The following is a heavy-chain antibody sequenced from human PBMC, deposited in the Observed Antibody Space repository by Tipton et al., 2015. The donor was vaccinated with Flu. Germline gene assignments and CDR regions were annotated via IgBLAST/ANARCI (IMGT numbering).Heavy chain of an antibody. Sequence: TLSLTCTVSGGSVSSSSYYWGWIRQPPGMGLEWIGIIYYSGTTSYNSSLRSRVTISEDTSKNQFSLRLTSVTAADAAVYYCAGGRFGGYGMDVWGQGTTVSVSS. J-gene: IGHJ6*02. CDR2: IYYSGTT. D-gene: IGHD3-10*01. CDR1: GGSVSSSSYY. CDR3: AGGRFGGYGMDV. V-gene: IGHV4-39*07.